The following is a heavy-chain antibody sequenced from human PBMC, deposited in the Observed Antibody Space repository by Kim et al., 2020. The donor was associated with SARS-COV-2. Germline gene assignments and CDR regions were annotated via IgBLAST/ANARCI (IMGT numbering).Heavy chain of an antibody. CDR1: GGSFSGYY. CDR3: ARGRGYYDSSGYYYY. J-gene: IGHJ4*02. Sequence: SETLSLTCAVYGGSFSGYYWSWIRQPPGKGLEWIGEINHSGSTNYNPSLKSRVTISVDTSKNQFSLKLSSLTAADTAVYYCARGRGYYDSSGYYYYWGQGTLVTVSS. V-gene: IGHV4-34*01. D-gene: IGHD3-22*01. CDR2: INHSGST.